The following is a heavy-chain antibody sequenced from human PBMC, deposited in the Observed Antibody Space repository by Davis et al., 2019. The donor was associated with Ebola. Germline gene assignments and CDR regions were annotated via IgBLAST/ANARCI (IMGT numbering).Heavy chain of an antibody. CDR2: INPDTGAT. Sequence: ASVKVSCKASGFTFTDYYMHWVRQAPGQGLEWMGWINPDTGATNYAQKIQGRVTLTGDTSISTSYMELTRLSPDDTALYYCARERGDEALAGGDNWFAPWGQGTLVTVSS. CDR1: GFTFTDYY. J-gene: IGHJ5*02. D-gene: IGHD6-19*01. CDR3: ARERGDEALAGGDNWFAP. V-gene: IGHV1-2*02.